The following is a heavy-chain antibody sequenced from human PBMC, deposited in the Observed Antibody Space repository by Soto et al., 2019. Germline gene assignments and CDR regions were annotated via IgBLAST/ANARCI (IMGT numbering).Heavy chain of an antibody. V-gene: IGHV3-73*01. J-gene: IGHJ6*02. D-gene: IGHD1-1*01. CDR1: GFTFSGSG. CDR3: ARQRSGNDDYYYYGLDV. Sequence: GGSLSLSCAASGFTFSGSGIHWVRQASGKGLEWVGRIATKPKTYVTESGASVKGRFSISRDDSEDTAYLQVNSLKIEDTAVYFCARQRSGNDDYYYYGLDVWGQGTTVTVSS. CDR2: IATKPKTYVT.